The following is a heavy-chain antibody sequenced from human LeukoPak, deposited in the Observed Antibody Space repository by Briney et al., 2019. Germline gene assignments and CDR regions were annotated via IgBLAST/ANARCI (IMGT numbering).Heavy chain of an antibody. Sequence: PGGSLRLSCAASGFTFSSYSMNWVRQAPGKGLEWVSSISSSSSYIYYADSVKGRFTISRDNAKNSLCLQMNSLRAEDTAVYYCARVGAAAGPGFDYWGQGTLVTVSS. V-gene: IGHV3-21*01. J-gene: IGHJ4*02. CDR2: ISSSSSYI. D-gene: IGHD6-13*01. CDR3: ARVGAAAGPGFDY. CDR1: GFTFSSYS.